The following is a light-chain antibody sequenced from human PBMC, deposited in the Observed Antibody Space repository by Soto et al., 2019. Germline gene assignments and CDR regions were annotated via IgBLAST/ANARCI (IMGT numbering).Light chain of an antibody. Sequence: EIVMTQSPATLSVSPGERATLSCRASQSVGSNLAWYQQKPGQVPRLLISGASTRVTGIPARFSGSGSGTEFTLTISSLQSEDFAVCYCQHYNNWPLLTFGGGTKVDIK. V-gene: IGKV3-15*01. CDR3: QHYNNWPLLT. J-gene: IGKJ4*01. CDR1: QSVGSN. CDR2: GAS.